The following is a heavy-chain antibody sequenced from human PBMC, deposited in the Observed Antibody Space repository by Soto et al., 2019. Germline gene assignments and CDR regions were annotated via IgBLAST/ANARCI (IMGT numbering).Heavy chain of an antibody. Sequence: SGPTLVNTIQTLTLTCTFSXFSLSTSGVGVGWIRQPPGKALECLALMYWNDDKRYSPSLKSRLTNTKDTYKNQVVLTMSNMDPVYTATXYCAHSLRFSXXXXXXWYDYXXQGTLVTVSS. CDR2: MYWNDDK. J-gene: IGHJ4*02. D-gene: IGHD1-26*01. V-gene: IGHV2-5*01. CDR1: XFSLSTSGVG. CDR3: AHSLRFSXXXXXXWYDY.